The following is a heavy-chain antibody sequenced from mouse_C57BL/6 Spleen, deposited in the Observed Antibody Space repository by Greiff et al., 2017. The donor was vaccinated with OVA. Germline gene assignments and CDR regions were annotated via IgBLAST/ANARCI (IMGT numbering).Heavy chain of an antibody. CDR2: INPNNGGT. V-gene: IGHV1-18*01. Sequence: EVQLQQSGPELVKPGASVKIPCKASGYTFTDYNMDWVKQSHGKSLEWIGDINPNNGGTIYNQKFKGKATLTVDKSSSTAYMGLRSLTSEDTAVYYCARGPAWFAYWGQGTLVTVSA. CDR1: GYTFTDYN. CDR3: ARGPAWFAY. J-gene: IGHJ3*01.